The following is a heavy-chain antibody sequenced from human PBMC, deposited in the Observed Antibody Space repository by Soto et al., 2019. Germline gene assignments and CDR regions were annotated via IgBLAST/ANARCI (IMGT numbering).Heavy chain of an antibody. CDR2: INPILSMS. V-gene: IGHV1-69*02. D-gene: IGHD3-10*01. CDR1: GDTFSFYT. CDR3: ATSYGSGYRAFDY. Sequence: VKVSCKASGDTFSFYTINWVRQAPGLGLEWVGRINPILSMSNYAQKFQGRVTMTADKSTSTAYMELRSLRSEDTAMYYCATSYGSGYRAFDYWGQGTQVTVSS. J-gene: IGHJ4*02.